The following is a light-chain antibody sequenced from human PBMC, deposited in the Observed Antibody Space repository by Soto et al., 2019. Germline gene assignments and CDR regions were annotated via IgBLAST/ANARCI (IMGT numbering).Light chain of an antibody. CDR3: QQYYSTPWT. J-gene: IGKJ1*01. Sequence: DLVLTPSPDSLAVSLGASSTISCKSSQSILYSSNNKNYLAWYQQKPGQPPKLLIHWASIRESGVPDRFSGSGSGTDFTLTINSLQAEDVAVYYCQQYYSTPWTFGQGTKVDIK. CDR2: WAS. CDR1: QSILYSSNNKNY. V-gene: IGKV4-1*01.